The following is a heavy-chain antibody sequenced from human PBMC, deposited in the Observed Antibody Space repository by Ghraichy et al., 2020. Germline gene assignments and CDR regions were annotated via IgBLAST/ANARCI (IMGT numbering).Heavy chain of an antibody. D-gene: IGHD3-10*01. V-gene: IGHV4-34*01. CDR3: ARAVARSGSYRPAHDY. J-gene: IGHJ4*02. Sequence: SETLSLTCAVYGGSFSGYYWSWIRQPPGKGLEWIGEINHSGSTNYNPSLKSRVTISVDTSKNQFSLKLSSVTAAETAVYYCARAVARSGSYRPAHDYWGQGTLVTVSS. CDR2: INHSGST. CDR1: GGSFSGYY.